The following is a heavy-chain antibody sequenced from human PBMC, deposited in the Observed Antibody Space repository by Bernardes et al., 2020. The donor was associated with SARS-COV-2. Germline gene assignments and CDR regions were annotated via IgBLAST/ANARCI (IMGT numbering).Heavy chain of an antibody. CDR3: AKTLGKFTYDD. CDR1: GFRFGDYA. J-gene: IGHJ4*02. V-gene: IGHV3-23*01. CDR2: ITVGGAGT. Sequence: GSLRLSCAASGFRFGDYAMGWVRQAAGKGLEWVSGITVGGAGTFYADFVKGRFIISRDNPQNTLYLQLNELRAEHTAVYYCAKTLGKFTYDDWGQGTQVTVSS.